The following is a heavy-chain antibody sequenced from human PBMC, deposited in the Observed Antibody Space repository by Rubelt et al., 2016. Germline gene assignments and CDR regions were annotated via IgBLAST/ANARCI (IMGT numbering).Heavy chain of an antibody. CDR1: GGSISSYY. CDR2: IYSGWGA. Sequence: QVQLQESGPGLVKPSETLSLTCTVSGGSISSYYWGWVRQPPGKGLEWIGSIYSGWGADCNPSLKSRVTISVDTSKNHFSLNLRSVTAADTAVYYCARQVGSGKWYSDLWGRGTLVTVSS. V-gene: IGHV4-39*01. J-gene: IGHJ2*01. D-gene: IGHD1-26*01. CDR3: ARQVGSGKWYSDL.